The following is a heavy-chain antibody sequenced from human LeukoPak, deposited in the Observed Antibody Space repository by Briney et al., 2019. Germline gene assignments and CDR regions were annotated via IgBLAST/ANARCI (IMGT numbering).Heavy chain of an antibody. V-gene: IGHV4-34*01. CDR2: INHSGST. Sequence: SETLSLTCAVYGGSFSGYYWSWIRQPPGKGLEWIGEINHSGSTNYNPSLKSRVTISVDTSKNQFSLKLSSVTAADTAVYYCARSTLTGQNWFDPWGQGTLVTVSS. J-gene: IGHJ5*02. CDR3: ARSTLTGQNWFDP. D-gene: IGHD3-9*01. CDR1: GGSFSGYY.